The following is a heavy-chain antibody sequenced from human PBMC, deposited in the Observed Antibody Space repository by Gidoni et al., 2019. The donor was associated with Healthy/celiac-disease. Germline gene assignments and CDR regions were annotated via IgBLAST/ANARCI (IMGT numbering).Heavy chain of an antibody. D-gene: IGHD4-4*01. Sequence: QVQLQESGPGLVKPSQTLSLTCTVSGGSINNVGYYWSWIRKHTGKGMELIAYIYYSVNTYYNPSLKSRVTMSIDTSKNQFSLKLSSVTAADTAVYYCSRGPTHWLDPWGQGTLVTVSS. V-gene: IGHV4-31*03. CDR3: SRGPTHWLDP. J-gene: IGHJ5*02. CDR2: IYYSVNT. CDR1: GGSINNVGYY.